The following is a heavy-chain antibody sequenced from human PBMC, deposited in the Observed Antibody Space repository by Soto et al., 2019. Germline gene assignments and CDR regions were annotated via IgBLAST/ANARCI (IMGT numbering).Heavy chain of an antibody. J-gene: IGHJ3*02. V-gene: IGHV1-46*01. CDR3: AMALAGRDAFDI. CDR2: LNPTGGNT. D-gene: IGHD6-19*01. Sequence: GASVKVSCKASGYPFTSYYMHWLRQAPGQGLEWMGVLNPTGGNTNYAQKLQGRVTMTTDTSTSTAYMELRSLRSDDTAVYYCAMALAGRDAFDIWGQGTMVTVSS. CDR1: GYPFTSYY.